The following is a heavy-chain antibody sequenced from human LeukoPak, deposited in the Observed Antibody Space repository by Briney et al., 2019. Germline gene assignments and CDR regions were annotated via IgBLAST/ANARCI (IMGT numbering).Heavy chain of an antibody. Sequence: GGSLRLSCAASGFTFSSYSMNWVRQAPGKGLEWVSSISSSSSYIYYADSVKGRFTISRDNAKNSLYLQMNSLRAEDTAVYYCARDPGSGSYTYYFDYWGQGALVTVSS. CDR2: ISSSSSYI. CDR1: GFTFSSYS. CDR3: ARDPGSGSYTYYFDY. D-gene: IGHD1-26*01. V-gene: IGHV3-21*01. J-gene: IGHJ4*02.